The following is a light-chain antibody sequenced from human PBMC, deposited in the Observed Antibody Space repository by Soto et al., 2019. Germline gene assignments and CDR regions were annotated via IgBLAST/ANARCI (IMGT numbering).Light chain of an antibody. V-gene: IGKV1-39*01. Sequence: DIQMTQSPSSLSASVGDRVTITCRASQSITDYLNWYQQKPGKAPKLLIYASSSLQSGVPSRFSASGSGTDFTRTISRLQPEDFGTYFLQQTYITPFTCGQGTRLEIK. CDR3: QQTYITPFT. J-gene: IGKJ5*01. CDR1: QSITDY. CDR2: ASS.